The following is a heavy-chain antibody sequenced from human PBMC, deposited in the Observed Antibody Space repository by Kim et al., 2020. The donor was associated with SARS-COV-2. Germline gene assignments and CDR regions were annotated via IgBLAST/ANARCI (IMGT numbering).Heavy chain of an antibody. Sequence: SETLSLTCTVSGGSISSYYWSWIRQPPGKGLEWIGYIYYSGSTNYNPSLKSRVTISVDTSKNQFSLKLSSVTAADTAVYYCARHEGITIFGVVARGWWFDPWGQGTLVTVSS. V-gene: IGHV4-59*08. CDR1: GGSISSYY. CDR2: IYYSGST. J-gene: IGHJ5*02. CDR3: ARHEGITIFGVVARGWWFDP. D-gene: IGHD3-3*01.